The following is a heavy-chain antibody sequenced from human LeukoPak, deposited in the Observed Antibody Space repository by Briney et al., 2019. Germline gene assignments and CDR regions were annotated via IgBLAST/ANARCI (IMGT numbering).Heavy chain of an antibody. D-gene: IGHD3-9*01. Sequence: SETLSLTCAVYGGSFSGYYWSWIRQPPGKGLEWIGEINHSGSTNYNPSLKSRVTISVDTSKNQFSPKLSSVTAADTAVYYCARADILTGYCDFDHWGQGTLVTVSS. CDR1: GGSFSGYY. CDR2: INHSGST. V-gene: IGHV4-34*01. CDR3: ARADILTGYCDFDH. J-gene: IGHJ4*02.